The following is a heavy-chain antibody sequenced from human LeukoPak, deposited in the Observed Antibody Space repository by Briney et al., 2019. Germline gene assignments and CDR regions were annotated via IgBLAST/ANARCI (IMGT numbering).Heavy chain of an antibody. CDR1: GGTFSSYA. V-gene: IGHV1-46*01. D-gene: IGHD5-18*01. J-gene: IGHJ5*02. Sequence: ASVKVSCKASGGTFSSYAISWVRQAPGQGLEWMGIINPSGGSTSYAQKFQGRVTMTRDTSTSTVYMELSSLRSEDTAVYYCARGVRVGYSYGYCWFDPWGQGTLVTVSS. CDR3: ARGVRVGYSYGYCWFDP. CDR2: INPSGGST.